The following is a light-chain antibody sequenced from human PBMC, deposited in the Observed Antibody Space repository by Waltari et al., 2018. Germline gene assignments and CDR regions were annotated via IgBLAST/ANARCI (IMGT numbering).Light chain of an antibody. Sequence: SYVLAQPPSVSVASGQTARITCGGHHIGSKSVHWSRQKPGQAPMLVVYDDSDRPSGIPERFSGSNSGNTATLTITRVEAGDEADYYCQVWDTSSDPSWVFGGGTKLTVL. CDR3: QVWDTSSDPSWV. CDR1: HIGSKS. J-gene: IGLJ3*02. V-gene: IGLV3-21*02. CDR2: DDS.